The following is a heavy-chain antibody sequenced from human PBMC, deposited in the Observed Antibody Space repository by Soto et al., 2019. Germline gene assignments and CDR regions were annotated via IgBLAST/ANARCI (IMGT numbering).Heavy chain of an antibody. CDR3: ARDKFIGSYYIRGVTYIFDS. D-gene: IGHD3-10*02. CDR1: VFTFTDYW. V-gene: IGHV3-7*03. J-gene: IGHJ4*02. CDR2: IRQDESEK. Sequence: GSLRLSCAASVFTFTDYWMSWVRQAPGKGLEWVANIRQDESEKNYVDSVKGRFTISRDNAKNSLYLQMNSLRDEDTAVYYCARDKFIGSYYIRGVTYIFDSWGQGTQVTVSS.